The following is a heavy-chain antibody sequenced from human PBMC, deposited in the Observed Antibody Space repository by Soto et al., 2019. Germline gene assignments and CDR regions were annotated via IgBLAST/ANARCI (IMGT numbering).Heavy chain of an antibody. Sequence: SVKVSCKASGGTFSSYAISWVRQAPGQGLEWMGGIIPIFGTANYAQKFQGRVTITADESTSTAYMELSSLRSEDTAVYYCAREATDSGSYYGGYYYYGMDVWGQGTTVTVSS. D-gene: IGHD1-26*01. CDR3: AREATDSGSYYGGYYYYGMDV. CDR2: IIPIFGTA. V-gene: IGHV1-69*13. J-gene: IGHJ6*02. CDR1: GGTFSSYA.